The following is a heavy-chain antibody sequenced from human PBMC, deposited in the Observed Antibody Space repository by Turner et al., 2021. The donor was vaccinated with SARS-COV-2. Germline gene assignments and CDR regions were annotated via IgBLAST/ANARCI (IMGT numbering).Heavy chain of an antibody. Sequence: QVHTQQWAAALLKPSETLSLTGAVYGGSFSGYYWTWIRQPPGKGLEWIGEIHPSGSTYYNPTLKSRVTISQDTAKSQFSLNLSSVTAADTAVYHCARGDDSRKSGLLWGQGTLVTVSS. J-gene: IGHJ4*02. CDR2: IHPSGST. CDR3: ARGDDSRKSGLL. V-gene: IGHV4-34*01. D-gene: IGHD2-21*02. CDR1: GGSFSGYY.